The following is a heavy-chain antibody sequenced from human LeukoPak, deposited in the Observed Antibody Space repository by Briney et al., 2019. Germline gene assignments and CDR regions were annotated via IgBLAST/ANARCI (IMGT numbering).Heavy chain of an antibody. V-gene: IGHV4-39*01. CDR1: GGSISSSSYY. J-gene: IGHJ4*02. D-gene: IGHD2-2*02. CDR2: IYYSGST. CDR3: ASGGCSSTSCYTLY. Sequence: SETLSLTCTVSGGSISSSSYYWGWIRQPPGKGLEWIGSIYYSGSTYYNPSLKSRVTISVDTSKNQFSLKLSSVTAADTAVYYCASGGCSSTSCYTLYWGQGTLVTVSS.